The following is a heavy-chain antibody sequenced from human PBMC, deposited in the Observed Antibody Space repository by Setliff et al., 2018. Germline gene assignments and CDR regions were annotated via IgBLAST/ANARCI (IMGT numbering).Heavy chain of an antibody. CDR3: ARVLNWFDP. CDR2: IYYSGST. J-gene: IGHJ5*02. Sequence: SETLSLTCTVSGGSISSTIYYWGWIRQPPGKGLEWIGSIYYSGSTYYNPSLKSRVTISVDTSKNQFSLKLSSVTAADTAVYYCARVLNWFDPWGQGTLVTVSS. D-gene: IGHD1-26*01. V-gene: IGHV4-39*07. CDR1: GGSISSTIYY.